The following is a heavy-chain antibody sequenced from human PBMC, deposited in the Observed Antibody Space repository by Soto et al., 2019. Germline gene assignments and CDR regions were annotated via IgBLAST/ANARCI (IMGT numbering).Heavy chain of an antibody. CDR2: ISSDGSTI. CDR3: ARDIDKIDY. Sequence: GGSLRLSCAASGFTFSSYWMHWVRQAPGKGLVWVSHISSDGSTINYADSVKGRFTISRDNAKNTLFLQMNSLRAEDTAVYYCARDIDKIDYWGQGTLVTVSS. CDR1: GFTFSSYW. J-gene: IGHJ4*02. V-gene: IGHV3-74*01.